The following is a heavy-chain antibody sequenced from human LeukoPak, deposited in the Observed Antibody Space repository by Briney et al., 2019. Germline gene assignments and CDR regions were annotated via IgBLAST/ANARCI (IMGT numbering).Heavy chain of an antibody. D-gene: IGHD1-26*01. CDR1: GGSISSGSYY. V-gene: IGHV4-61*02. Sequence: SQTLSLTCTVSGGSISSGSYYWSWIRQPAGKGLEWIGRIYTSGSTNYNPSLKSRVTISVDTSKNQFSLKLSSVTAADTAVYYCASSTSWMGATGREGFDYWGQGTLVTVSS. J-gene: IGHJ4*02. CDR3: ASSTSWMGATGREGFDY. CDR2: IYTSGST.